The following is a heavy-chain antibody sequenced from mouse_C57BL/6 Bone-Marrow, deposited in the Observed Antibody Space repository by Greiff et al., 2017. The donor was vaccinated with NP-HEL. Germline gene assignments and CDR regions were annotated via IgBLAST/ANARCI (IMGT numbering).Heavy chain of an antibody. V-gene: IGHV14-4*01. CDR1: GFNIKDDY. Sequence: EVQLQQSGAELVRPGASVKLSCTVSGFNIKDDYMHWVKQRPEQGLEWIGWIDPENGDTEYASKFQGKATITADTYSNTAYLQLNILTSADTAVDYCTTGGSSPYAMDYWGQGTSVTVSA. D-gene: IGHD1-1*01. J-gene: IGHJ4*01. CDR2: IDPENGDT. CDR3: TTGGSSPYAMDY.